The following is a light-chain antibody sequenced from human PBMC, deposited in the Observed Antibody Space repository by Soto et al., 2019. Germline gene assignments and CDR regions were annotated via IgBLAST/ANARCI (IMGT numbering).Light chain of an antibody. CDR1: QSVRSN. Sequence: EIVLTQSPGTLSLSPGEGATLSCRASQSVRSNLAWYQQKPGQAPRLLIYGASPRAPGIPARFSGSGSGTEFTLTISSLQSEDFAVYYCQHYDDWPYTFGQGTKLEIK. J-gene: IGKJ2*01. V-gene: IGKV3-15*01. CDR2: GAS. CDR3: QHYDDWPYT.